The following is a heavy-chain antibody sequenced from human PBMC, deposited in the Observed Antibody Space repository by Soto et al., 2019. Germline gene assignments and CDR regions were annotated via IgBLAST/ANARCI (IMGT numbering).Heavy chain of an antibody. CDR3: AREGGYSYGTYYYYGMDV. CDR2: IIPILGIA. J-gene: IGHJ6*02. D-gene: IGHD5-18*01. V-gene: IGHV1-69*08. CDR1: GGTFSSYT. Sequence: QVQLVQSGAEVKKPGSSVKVSCKASGGTFSSYTISWVRQAPGQGLEWMGRIIPILGIANYAQKFQGRVTSTADKSTSTAYMELSSLRSEDTAVYYCAREGGYSYGTYYYYGMDVWGQGTTVTVSS.